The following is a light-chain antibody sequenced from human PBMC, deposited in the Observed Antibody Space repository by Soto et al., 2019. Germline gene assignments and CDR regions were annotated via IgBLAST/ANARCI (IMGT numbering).Light chain of an antibody. V-gene: IGKV3-15*01. CDR3: QPYNNWPLT. CDR2: DTS. J-gene: IGKJ4*01. Sequence: VMRQSRTTLSVSPGLGSTLACRASQGIGDTLAWYQHKNGQTPRILIYDTSTRATGVPTRFSGSRYGAEFNLTINSLQSEDFAVYYCQPYNNWPLTFGGGTKVDIK. CDR1: QGIGDT.